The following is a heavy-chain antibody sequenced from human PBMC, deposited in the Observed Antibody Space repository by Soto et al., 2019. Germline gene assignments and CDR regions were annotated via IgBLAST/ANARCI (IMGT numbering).Heavy chain of an antibody. V-gene: IGHV3-21*01. J-gene: IGHJ4*02. CDR3: ARKRSGDFWSGYYDY. CDR1: GFTFSSYS. D-gene: IGHD3-3*01. Sequence: GGSLRLSCAASGFTFSSYSMNWVRQAPGKGLEWVSSISSSSSYIYYGDSVKGRFTISRDNAKNSLYLQMNSLRAEDTAVYYCARKRSGDFWSGYYDYWGQGTLVTVSS. CDR2: ISSSSSYI.